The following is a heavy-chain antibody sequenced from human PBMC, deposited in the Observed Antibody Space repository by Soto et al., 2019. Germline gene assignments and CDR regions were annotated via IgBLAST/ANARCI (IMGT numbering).Heavy chain of an antibody. Sequence: GESLKISCKGSGYSFTSYWIGWVRQMPGKGLEWMGIIYPGDSDTRYSPSFQGQVTISADKSISTAYLQWSSLKASGTAMYYCARLPGYYDSSGYYCYYYGMDVWGQGTTVTVSS. CDR1: GYSFTSYW. D-gene: IGHD3-22*01. J-gene: IGHJ6*02. CDR3: ARLPGYYDSSGYYCYYYGMDV. CDR2: IYPGDSDT. V-gene: IGHV5-51*01.